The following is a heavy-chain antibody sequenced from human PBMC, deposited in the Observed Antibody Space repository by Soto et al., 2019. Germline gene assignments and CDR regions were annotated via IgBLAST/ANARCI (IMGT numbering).Heavy chain of an antibody. D-gene: IGHD6-13*01. CDR1: GFTFSSYG. J-gene: IGHJ3*02. V-gene: IGHV3-33*01. Sequence: GGSLRLSCAASGFTFSSYGMHWVRQAPGKGLEWVAVIWYDGSNKYYADSVKGRFTISRDNSKNTLYLQMNSLRAEDTAVYYCARDRSPQQLAHDAFDIWGQGTMVTVSS. CDR3: ARDRSPQQLAHDAFDI. CDR2: IWYDGSNK.